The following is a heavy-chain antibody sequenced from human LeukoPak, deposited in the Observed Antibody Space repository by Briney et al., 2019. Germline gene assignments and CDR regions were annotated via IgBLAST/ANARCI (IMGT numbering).Heavy chain of an antibody. Sequence: ASVKVSCKASGYTFTSYDINWVRQATEQGLEWMGWMNPNSGNTGYAQKFQGRVTMTRNTSISTAYMELSSLRSEDTAVYYCARGRRLGSGTIVWGQGSLVTVSS. CDR3: ARGRRLGSGTIV. CDR2: MNPNSGNT. V-gene: IGHV1-8*01. J-gene: IGHJ4*02. D-gene: IGHD1-1*01. CDR1: GYTFTSYD.